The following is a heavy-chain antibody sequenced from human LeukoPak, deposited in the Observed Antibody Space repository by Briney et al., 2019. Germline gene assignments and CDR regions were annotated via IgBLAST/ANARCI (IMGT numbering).Heavy chain of an antibody. CDR1: GGSFSGYY. J-gene: IGHJ5*02. CDR3: ARVIGRRLLS. Sequence: PSETLSLTCAVYGGSFSGYYWSWIRQPPGKGLEWIGEINHSGSTNYNPSLKSRVTISVDTSKNQFSLKLSSVTAADTAVCYCARVIGRRLLSWGQGTLVTVSS. V-gene: IGHV4-34*01. CDR2: INHSGST. D-gene: IGHD1-26*01.